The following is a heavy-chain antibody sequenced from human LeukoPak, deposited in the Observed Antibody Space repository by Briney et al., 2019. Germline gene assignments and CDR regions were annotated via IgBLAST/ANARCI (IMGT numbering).Heavy chain of an antibody. V-gene: IGHV3-33*01. CDR1: GFTFGSYG. CDR2: IFYDGRQK. D-gene: IGHD6-19*01. Sequence: PGGSLRLSCAASGFTFGSYGFHWVRQAPGKGLEGVAIIFYDGRQKLYAGSVKGRFTISRDISKNTLYLQMNSLRVEDTAVYYCARDDLADGNGFDIWGQGTMVTVSS. J-gene: IGHJ3*02. CDR3: ARDDLADGNGFDI.